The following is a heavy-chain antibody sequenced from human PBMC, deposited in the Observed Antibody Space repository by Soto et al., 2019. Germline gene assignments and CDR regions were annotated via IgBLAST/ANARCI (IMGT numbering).Heavy chain of an antibody. CDR1: GYTFTGYY. V-gene: IGHV1-2*02. J-gene: IGHJ4*02. Sequence: ASVKVSCKASGYTFTGYYMHWVRQAPGQGLEWMGWINPNSGGTNYAQKFQGRVTMTRDTSISTAYMELSRLRSDDTAVYYCARHMVQDDARRSSDSWGQGTLVPVSS. D-gene: IGHD3-10*01. CDR3: ARHMVQDDARRSSDS. CDR2: INPNSGGT.